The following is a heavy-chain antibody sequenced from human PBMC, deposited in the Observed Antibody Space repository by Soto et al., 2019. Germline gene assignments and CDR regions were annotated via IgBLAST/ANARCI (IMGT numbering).Heavy chain of an antibody. CDR1: GINFITYS. CDR3: VRDGLDYYDTERLYFGK. D-gene: IGHD3-22*01. CDR2: ISSSAVYI. J-gene: IGHJ4*02. Sequence: EVQLVESGGGPVRPGGSLKLSCAASGINFITYSLSWVRQATAKGLEWVTSISSSAVYIDYADSVKGRFTISRDNANNSLYLQMHSLRAEDTATYCCVRDGLDYYDTERLYFGKWGQGTLVIVSS. V-gene: IGHV3-21*01.